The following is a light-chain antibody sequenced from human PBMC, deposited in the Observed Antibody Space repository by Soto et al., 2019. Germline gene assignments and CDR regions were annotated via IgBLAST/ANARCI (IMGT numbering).Light chain of an antibody. CDR3: SSYASINTVL. CDR2: EVT. CDR1: SSDVGGYNY. J-gene: IGLJ2*01. Sequence: QSALTQPASVSGSPGQSITISCTGTSSDVGGYNYVSWYQQHPGEAPKLMIYEVTKRPSGASTRFSGSRSGNTASLTISGLQADDEADYYCSSYASINTVLFGGGTKVTVL. V-gene: IGLV2-14*01.